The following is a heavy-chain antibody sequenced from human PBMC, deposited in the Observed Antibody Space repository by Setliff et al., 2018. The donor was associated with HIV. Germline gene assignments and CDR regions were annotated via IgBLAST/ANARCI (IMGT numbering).Heavy chain of an antibody. CDR2: IYTSGSA. CDR3: ARGSRGYSYAYYYYYMDV. D-gene: IGHD5-18*01. J-gene: IGHJ6*03. V-gene: IGHV4-59*01. CDR1: GGSISSYC. Sequence: SETLSLTCTVSGGSISSYCWSWIRQPPGKGLEWIGYIYTSGSANYSPSLKSRVTISADTSKNQFSLKLSSVTAADTAVYYCARGSRGYSYAYYYYYMDVWGKGTTVTVSS.